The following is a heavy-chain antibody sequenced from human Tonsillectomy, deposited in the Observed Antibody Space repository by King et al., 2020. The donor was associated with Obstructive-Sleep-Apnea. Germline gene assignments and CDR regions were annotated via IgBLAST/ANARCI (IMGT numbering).Heavy chain of an antibody. V-gene: IGHV3-30*13. J-gene: IGHJ6*02. Sequence: VQLVESGGGVVQPGRSLRLSCAASGFSFSTFDIHWVRQAPGKGLDWVAVISYDRSKKYYADSVKGRFTISRDNSKNRVYLQMYRLRADEKAVYYCARERYGDNPLFNGLGGWGQGTTVTVSS. CDR2: ISYDRSKK. D-gene: IGHD2-21*02. CDR3: ARERYGDNPLFNGLGG. CDR1: GFSFSTFD.